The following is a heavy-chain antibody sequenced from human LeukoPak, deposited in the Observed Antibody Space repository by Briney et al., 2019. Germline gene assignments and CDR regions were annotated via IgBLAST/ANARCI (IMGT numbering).Heavy chain of an antibody. V-gene: IGHV1-2*02. CDR1: GYTFTGYY. CDR2: INPNSGGT. CDR3: ARDKSLWIQPADY. Sequence: ASVKVSCKASGYTFTGYYMHWVRQAPGQGLEWMGWINPNSGGTNYAQKFQGRVTMTRDTSISTAYMELSRLRSDDTAVYYCARDKSLWIQPADYWGQGTLVTVSS. D-gene: IGHD5-18*01. J-gene: IGHJ4*02.